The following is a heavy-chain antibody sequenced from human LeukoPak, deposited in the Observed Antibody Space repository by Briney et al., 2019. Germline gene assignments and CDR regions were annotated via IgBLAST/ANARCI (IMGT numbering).Heavy chain of an antibody. Sequence: SLKVSCKASGGTFSSYAISWVRQAPGQGLEWMGRIIPIFGIANYAQKFQGRVTITADKSTSTAYMELSSLRSEDTAVYYCASLGSAAVAGLGTDYWGQGTLVTVSS. CDR2: IIPIFGIA. CDR1: GGTFSSYA. D-gene: IGHD6-19*01. J-gene: IGHJ4*02. V-gene: IGHV1-69*04. CDR3: ASLGSAAVAGLGTDY.